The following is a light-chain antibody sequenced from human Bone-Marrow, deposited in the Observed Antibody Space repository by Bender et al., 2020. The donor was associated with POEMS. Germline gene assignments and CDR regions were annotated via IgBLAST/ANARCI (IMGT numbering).Light chain of an antibody. J-gene: IGLJ1*01. CDR3: QVWFWDSGHSASV. CDR1: SSNIGNHG. CDR2: YDD. Sequence: QSVVTQPPSLSEAPRQRVTISCSGSSSNIGNHGVNWYQQLPGEAPKLLIYYDDLLTPGVSDRFSGSNSGNTATLTINGVEAGDEADYYCQVWFWDSGHSASVFGPGTKVTVL. V-gene: IGLV1-36*01.